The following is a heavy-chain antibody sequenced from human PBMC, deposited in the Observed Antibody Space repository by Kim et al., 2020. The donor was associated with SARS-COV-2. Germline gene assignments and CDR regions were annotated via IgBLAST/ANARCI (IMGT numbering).Heavy chain of an antibody. J-gene: IGHJ3*02. CDR3: ATEAPSGIVGATKVAFDI. Sequence: ASVKVSCKVSGYTLTELSMHWVRQAPGKGLEWMGGFDPEDGETIYAQKFQGRVTMTEDTSTDTAYMELSSLRSEDTAVYYCATEAPSGIVGATKVAFDIWGQGTMVTVSS. CDR1: GYTLTELS. CDR2: FDPEDGET. V-gene: IGHV1-24*01. D-gene: IGHD1-26*01.